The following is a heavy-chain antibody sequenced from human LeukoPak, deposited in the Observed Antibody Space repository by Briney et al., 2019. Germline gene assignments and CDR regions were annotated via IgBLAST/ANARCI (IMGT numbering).Heavy chain of an antibody. CDR1: GGSISSYY. CDR3: ARRVYYDSRFDY. CDR2: IYYSGST. J-gene: IGHJ4*02. Sequence: SETLSLTCTVSGGSISSYYWSWIRQPPGKGLEWIGYIYYSGSTNYNPSLKSRVTISVDTSKNQFSLKLSSVTAADTAVYYCARRVYYDSRFDYWGQGTLVTVSS. D-gene: IGHD3-22*01. V-gene: IGHV4-59*08.